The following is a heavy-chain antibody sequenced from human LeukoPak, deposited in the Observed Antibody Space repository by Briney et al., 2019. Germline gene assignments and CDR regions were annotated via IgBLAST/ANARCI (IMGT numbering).Heavy chain of an antibody. CDR1: GYTFSIYW. CDR2: IKQDGSET. V-gene: IGHV3-7*01. D-gene: IGHD1-26*01. Sequence: PGGSLRLSCAAPGYTFSIYWMNWVRQAPGKGLEWVASIKQDGSETYYMESVQGRFTISRDNDMNFLYLQLSSLRAEDTAVYYCTRENSGSLSLEYWGQGTLVTVSS. J-gene: IGHJ4*02. CDR3: TRENSGSLSLEY.